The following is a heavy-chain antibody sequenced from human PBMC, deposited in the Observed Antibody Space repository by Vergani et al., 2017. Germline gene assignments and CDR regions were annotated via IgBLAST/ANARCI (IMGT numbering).Heavy chain of an antibody. D-gene: IGHD3-10*01. V-gene: IGHV4-38-2*02. J-gene: IGHJ2*01. CDR3: ARGRGDNWYFDL. CDR1: GYSISRGYY. Sequence: QVQLQESGPGLVKPSETLSLTCSVSGYSISRGYYWGWIRQPPGKGLEWIATVFHSGSAYYNPSLRRRVTISVETSKNQFSLRLTTLTAADPAVYYCARGRGDNWYFDLWGRGTLVTVSS. CDR2: VFHSGSA.